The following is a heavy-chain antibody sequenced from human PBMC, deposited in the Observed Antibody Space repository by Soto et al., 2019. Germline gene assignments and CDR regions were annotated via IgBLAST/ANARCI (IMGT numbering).Heavy chain of an antibody. CDR2: LNHRGSPT. CDR1: GFIFSNFY. J-gene: IGHJ4*02. D-gene: IGHD7-27*01. CDR3: ARENWGYYDY. Sequence: EVQLVESGGDLVQPGGSLRLSCAASGFIFSNFYMTWVRQSPGRGLEWVAPLNHRGSPTFYGDSLRGRFIISRANAMNSLYLQMNSLRVEDTAVYYCARENWGYYDYWGQGSLVTVSS. V-gene: IGHV3-7*03.